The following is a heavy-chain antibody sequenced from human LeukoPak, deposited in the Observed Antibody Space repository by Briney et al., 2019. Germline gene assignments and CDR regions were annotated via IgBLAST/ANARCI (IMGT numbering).Heavy chain of an antibody. CDR3: ARAPVVAATSEYFQH. D-gene: IGHD2-15*01. Sequence: SVKVSCKASGGTFSSYAIGWVRQAPGQGLEWMGGIIPIFGTANYAQKFQGRVTITTDESTSTAYMELSSLRSEDTAVYYCARAPVVAATSEYFQHWGQGTLVTVSS. CDR1: GGTFSSYA. CDR2: IIPIFGTA. V-gene: IGHV1-69*05. J-gene: IGHJ1*01.